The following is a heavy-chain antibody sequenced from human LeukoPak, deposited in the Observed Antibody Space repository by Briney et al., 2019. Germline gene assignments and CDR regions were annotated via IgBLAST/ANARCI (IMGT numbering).Heavy chain of an antibody. J-gene: IGHJ4*02. V-gene: IGHV4-59*01. CDR3: ARVTSGGFDY. Sequence: SETLSLTCTVSGGSISSYYWSWIRQPPGKGLEWIGYIYYSGSTNYNPSLKSRVTISVDTSKNRFSLKLSSVTAADTAVYYCARVTSGGFDYWGQGTLVTVSS. CDR1: GGSISSYY. CDR2: IYYSGST. D-gene: IGHD3-10*01.